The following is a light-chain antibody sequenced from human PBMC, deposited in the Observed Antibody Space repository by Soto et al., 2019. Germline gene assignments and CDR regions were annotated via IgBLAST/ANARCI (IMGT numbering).Light chain of an antibody. Sequence: EIVMTQSPGTLCLSPGERVTLSCRASQSVSSSYLAWYQQKPGQAPRLLIYGASSRATGIPDRFSGSGSGTDFTLTISRLEPEDFAVYYCQQYGSPLTFGGGTKVDIK. V-gene: IGKV3-20*01. CDR3: QQYGSPLT. J-gene: IGKJ4*01. CDR2: GAS. CDR1: QSVSSSY.